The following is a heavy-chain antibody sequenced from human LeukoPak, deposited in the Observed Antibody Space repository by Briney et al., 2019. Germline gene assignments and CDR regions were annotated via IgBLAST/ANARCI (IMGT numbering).Heavy chain of an antibody. CDR2: ISYDGINK. V-gene: IGHV3-30*03. D-gene: IGHD3-16*02. CDR3: ASLRSWGVIEDY. J-gene: IGHJ4*02. CDR1: GFAFSTKG. Sequence: GGSLRLSCVASGFAFSTKGMHWVRQAPGKGLEWLAVISYDGINKNYGDFVKGRFTISRDNSKNTLYLQMNSLRAEDTAVYYCASLRSWGVIEDYWGQGTLVTVSS.